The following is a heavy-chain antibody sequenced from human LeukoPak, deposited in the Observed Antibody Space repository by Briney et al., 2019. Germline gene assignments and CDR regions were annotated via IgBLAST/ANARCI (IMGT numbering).Heavy chain of an antibody. CDR1: GYTFTGYY. V-gene: IGHV1-2*02. D-gene: IGHD3-22*01. CDR3: AGGVGPITMIVVSY. J-gene: IGHJ4*02. CDR2: INPNSGGT. Sequence: GASVKVSCKASGYTFTGYYIHWMRQAPGQGLEWMGWINPNSGGTNYAQKFQGRVTMTRDTSISTAYMELSRLRSDDTAVYYCAGGVGPITMIVVSYWGQGTLVTVSS.